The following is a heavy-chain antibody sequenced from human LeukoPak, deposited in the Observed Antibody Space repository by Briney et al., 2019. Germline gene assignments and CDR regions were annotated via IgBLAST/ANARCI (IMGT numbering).Heavy chain of an antibody. Sequence: SETLSLTCTVSGGSISSGGYYWSWIRQHPGKGLEWIGYIYYSGSTYYNPSLKSRVPISVDTSKNQFSLKLSSVTAADTAVYYCARDPMTTVTTNAFDIWGQGTMVTVSS. CDR1: GGSISSGGYY. CDR2: IYYSGST. CDR3: ARDPMTTVTTNAFDI. V-gene: IGHV4-31*03. J-gene: IGHJ3*02. D-gene: IGHD4-17*01.